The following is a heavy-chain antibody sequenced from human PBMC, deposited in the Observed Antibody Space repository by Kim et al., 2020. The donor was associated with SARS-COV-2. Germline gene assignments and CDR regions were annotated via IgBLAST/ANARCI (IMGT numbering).Heavy chain of an antibody. Sequence: SETLSLTCAVYGGSFSGYYWSWIRQPPGKGLEWIGEINHSGSTNYNPSLKSRVTISVDTSKNQFSLKLSSVTAADTAVYYCARAGRVSGIPYYYGMDVWGQGTTVTVSS. J-gene: IGHJ6*02. D-gene: IGHD5-18*01. V-gene: IGHV4-34*01. CDR1: GGSFSGYY. CDR3: ARAGRVSGIPYYYGMDV. CDR2: INHSGST.